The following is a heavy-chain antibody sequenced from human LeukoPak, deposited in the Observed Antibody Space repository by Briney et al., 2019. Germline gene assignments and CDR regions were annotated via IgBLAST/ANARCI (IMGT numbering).Heavy chain of an antibody. CDR2: IYYSGST. J-gene: IGHJ4*02. Sequence: SETLSLTCTVSGGSISSSSYYWGWIRQPPGKGLGWIGSIYYSGSTYYNPSLKSRVTISVDTSKNQFSLKLSSVTAADTAVYYCARHPWSIWSGYSLDYWGQGTLVTVSS. D-gene: IGHD3-3*01. V-gene: IGHV4-39*01. CDR1: GGSISSSSYY. CDR3: ARHPWSIWSGYSLDY.